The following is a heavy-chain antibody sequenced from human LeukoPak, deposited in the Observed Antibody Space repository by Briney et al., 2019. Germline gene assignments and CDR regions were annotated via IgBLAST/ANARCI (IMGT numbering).Heavy chain of an antibody. CDR3: ARAGYCANSTCYTGFLSLDL. CDR1: GFTFSAYS. D-gene: IGHD2-2*02. V-gene: IGHV3-11*01. CDR2: INKNGSTI. J-gene: IGHJ5*02. Sequence: EGSLRLSCAASGFTFSAYSMTWIRQAPGKGLEWISHINKNGSTIYYADSVKGRFTISTDSAQNSLSLQMNSLTAEDTAVYYCARAGYCANSTCYTGFLSLDLWGQGILVTVSS.